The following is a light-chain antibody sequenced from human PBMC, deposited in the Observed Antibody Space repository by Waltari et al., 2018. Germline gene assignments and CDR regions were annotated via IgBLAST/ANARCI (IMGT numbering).Light chain of an antibody. J-gene: IGKJ4*01. CDR3: QQHNNPPLT. CDR2: AAS. V-gene: IGKV1-17*03. CDR1: QTISSY. Sequence: DIQMTQSPSSLSASVGDRVTITCRASQTISSYLAWYQQKPGKVPKLLIYAASSLESGVPSRFSGRGSRTEFTLNISSLQPEKFATYYCQQHNNPPLTFGGGTKVEIK.